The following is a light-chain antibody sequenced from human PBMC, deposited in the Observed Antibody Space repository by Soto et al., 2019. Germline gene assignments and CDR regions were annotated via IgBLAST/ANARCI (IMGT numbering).Light chain of an antibody. Sequence: QSALTQPASVSGSPGQSITISCTGTSSVVGSYNLVSWYQHHPGKAPKIMIYEVSKWPSGVSNRFSGSKSGNTASLTISGLQAEDEADYYCCSYAGTSTLVFGPGTKVTVL. CDR3: CSYAGTSTLV. CDR1: SSVVGSYNL. V-gene: IGLV2-23*02. J-gene: IGLJ1*01. CDR2: EVS.